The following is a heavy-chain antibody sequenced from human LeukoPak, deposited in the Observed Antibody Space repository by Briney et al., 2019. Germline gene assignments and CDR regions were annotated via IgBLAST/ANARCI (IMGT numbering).Heavy chain of an antibody. CDR1: GGSISSSSYY. J-gene: IGHJ3*02. Sequence: SETLSLTCTVSGGSISSSSYYWGWIRQPPGKGLEWIGSIYYSGSTYYNPSLKSRVTISVDTSKNQFSLKLSSVTAADTAVYYCARAFLTGHAFDIWGQGTMVTVSS. CDR2: IYYSGST. CDR3: ARAFLTGHAFDI. D-gene: IGHD3-9*01. V-gene: IGHV4-39*07.